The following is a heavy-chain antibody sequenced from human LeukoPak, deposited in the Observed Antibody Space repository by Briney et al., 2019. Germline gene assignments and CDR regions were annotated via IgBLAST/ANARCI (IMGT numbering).Heavy chain of an antibody. CDR1: GDSMSGYY. CDR3: ARHDNYPGFGRGFDP. D-gene: IGHD1-14*01. CDR2: MYYSGTT. V-gene: IGHV4-59*08. J-gene: IGHJ5*02. Sequence: PSETLSLTCSVSGDSMSGYYWSWIRQPPGKGLEWIGYMYYSGTTSYNPSPKSRVTLSTDTSKNHFSLRLYSVTAADTGVYYCARHDNYPGFGRGFDPWGQGFPVTVAS.